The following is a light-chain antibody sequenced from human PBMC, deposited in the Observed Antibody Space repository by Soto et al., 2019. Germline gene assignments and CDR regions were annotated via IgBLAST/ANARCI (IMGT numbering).Light chain of an antibody. Sequence: QSVLTQSPSASASLGASVKLTCTLSSGHSTYAIAWHQQQPEKGPRYLMKLNSDGSHRKGDGIPDRFSGSSSGAERYLTISSLQSDDEADYYCQTGGIGIQVFGGGTKVTVL. CDR2: LNSDGSH. V-gene: IGLV4-69*01. CDR3: QTGGIGIQV. J-gene: IGLJ3*02. CDR1: SGHSTYA.